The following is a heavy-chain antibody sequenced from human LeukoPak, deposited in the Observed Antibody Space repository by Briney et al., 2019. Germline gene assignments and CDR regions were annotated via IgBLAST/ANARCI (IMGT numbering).Heavy chain of an antibody. D-gene: IGHD3-22*01. Sequence: SETLSLTCTVSGGSISSYYWSWIRQPPGKGLEWIGYIYYSGSTNYNPSLTSRVTISVDTTKNQFALKPSSVTAADTAVYYGARLSAHDSFYYDCSGRPDAFDIWGQGTMVTVSS. CDR2: IYYSGST. CDR3: ARLSAHDSFYYDCSGRPDAFDI. J-gene: IGHJ3*02. CDR1: GGSISSYY. V-gene: IGHV4-59*08.